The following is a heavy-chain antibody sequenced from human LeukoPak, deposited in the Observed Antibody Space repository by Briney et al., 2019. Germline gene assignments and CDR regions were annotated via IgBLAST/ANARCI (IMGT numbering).Heavy chain of an antibody. D-gene: IGHD6-19*01. CDR1: GYTLTELS. Sequence: ASVKVSCKVSGYTLTELSMHWVRQAPGKGLEWMGGFDPEDGETIYAQKFQGRVTMTEDTSTDTTYMELSSLRSEDTAVYYCATHLRGWYSAFDIWGQGTMVTVSS. J-gene: IGHJ3*02. CDR3: ATHLRGWYSAFDI. V-gene: IGHV1-24*01. CDR2: FDPEDGET.